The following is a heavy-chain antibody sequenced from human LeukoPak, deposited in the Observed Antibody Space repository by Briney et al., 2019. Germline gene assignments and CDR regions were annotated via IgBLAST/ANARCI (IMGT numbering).Heavy chain of an antibody. CDR3: AGPWDQVGFDP. CDR1: GYTFTGYY. CDR2: IYPKTGGT. J-gene: IGHJ5*02. V-gene: IGHV1-2*02. D-gene: IGHD1-26*01. Sequence: ASVKVSGKASGYTFTGYYLHWVRQAPGQGLEWMGWIYPKTGGTSYAQKFQGRVTMTRDTSISTAYMELIGLRSDDTAVYYCAGPWDQVGFDPWGQGTLVSVSS.